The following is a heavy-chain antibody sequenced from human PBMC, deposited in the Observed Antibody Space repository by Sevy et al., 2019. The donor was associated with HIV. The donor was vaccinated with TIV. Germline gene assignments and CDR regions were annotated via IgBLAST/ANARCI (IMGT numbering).Heavy chain of an antibody. V-gene: IGHV3-15*07. D-gene: IGHD3-3*01. CDR3: AEESYFDFWGGYGINGYYYGMDV. CDR1: GFTFSNSW. CDR2: IKSKTDGVTT. J-gene: IGHJ6*02. Sequence: GGSLRLSCAASGFTFSNSWMNWVRQAPGKGLEWVGRIKSKTDGVTTDYAAHGKGRFTIAKVNSKNTMYMQMNRLKTEDQINCYRAEESYFDFWGGYGINGYYYGMDVWGQGTTVTVSS.